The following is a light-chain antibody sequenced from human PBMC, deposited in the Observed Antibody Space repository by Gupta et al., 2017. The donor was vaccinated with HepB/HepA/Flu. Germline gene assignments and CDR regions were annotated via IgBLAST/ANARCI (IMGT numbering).Light chain of an antibody. CDR3: AAWDDSLNALM. Sequence: QSVLTQPPSASGTPGQRVTISCSGSSSNIGSNAVNWYQQLPGTAPRLVIYNNNQRPSGVPDRFSGSKSGTSASLAISGLQAEEEAGYYCAAWDDSLNALMFGGGTKRTVL. J-gene: IGLJ3*02. CDR1: SSNIGSNA. CDR2: NNN. V-gene: IGLV1-44*01.